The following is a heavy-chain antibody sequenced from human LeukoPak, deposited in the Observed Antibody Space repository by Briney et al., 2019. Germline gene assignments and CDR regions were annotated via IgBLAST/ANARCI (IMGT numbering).Heavy chain of an antibody. CDR3: AREGRDYYDSSGLNPFDY. CDR1: GGSISSYY. CDR2: IYYSGST. J-gene: IGHJ4*02. Sequence: NPSETLSLTCTVSGGSISSYYWSWIRQPPGKGLEWIGYIYYSGSTNYNPSLKSRVTISVDTSKNQFSLKLSSVTAADTAVYYCAREGRDYYDSSGLNPFDYWGQGTLVTVPS. V-gene: IGHV4-59*01. D-gene: IGHD3-22*01.